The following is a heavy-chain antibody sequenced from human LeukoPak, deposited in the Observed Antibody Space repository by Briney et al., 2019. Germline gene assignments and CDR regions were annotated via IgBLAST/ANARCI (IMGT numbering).Heavy chain of an antibody. V-gene: IGHV3-11*05. J-gene: IGHJ5*02. D-gene: IGHD3-16*01. CDR1: GFSFSDSY. CDR3: AKDLAWGCFDP. Sequence: PGGSLRLSCVVSGFSFSDSYMTWLRQTPGKGLESLAYISPSSHDIYYADSVKGRFTISRDNAKNSLYLQMNSLRAEDTAVYYCAKDLAWGCFDPWGQGTLVTVSS. CDR2: ISPSSHDI.